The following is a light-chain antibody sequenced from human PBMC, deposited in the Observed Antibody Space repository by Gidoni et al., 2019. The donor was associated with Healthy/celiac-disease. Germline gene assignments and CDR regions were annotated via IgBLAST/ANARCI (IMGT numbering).Light chain of an antibody. CDR1: QGISSY. V-gene: IGKV1-9*01. J-gene: IGKJ4*02. CDR2: AAP. Sequence: DIQLTQSPSFLSASVGDRVTITCRASQGISSYLAWYQQKPGKAPKLLIYAAPTLQSGVPSRVSGSGSGTEFTITISSMQPEDFATYYCKQLNSYPLTFGGGTKVEIK. CDR3: KQLNSYPLT.